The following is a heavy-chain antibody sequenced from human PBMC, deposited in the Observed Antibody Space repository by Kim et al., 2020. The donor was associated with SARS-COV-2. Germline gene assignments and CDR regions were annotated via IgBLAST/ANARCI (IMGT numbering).Heavy chain of an antibody. CDR2: IWYDGSNK. D-gene: IGHD3-22*01. V-gene: IGHV3-33*08. J-gene: IGHJ4*02. CDR3: ARGEDYYDSSGYYYFDY. CDR1: GFTFSSYG. Sequence: GGSLRLSCAASGFTFSSYGMHWVRQAPGKGLEWVAVIWYDGSNKYYADSVKGRFTISRDNSKNTLYLQMNSLRAEDTAVYYCARGEDYYDSSGYYYFDYWGQGTLVTVSS.